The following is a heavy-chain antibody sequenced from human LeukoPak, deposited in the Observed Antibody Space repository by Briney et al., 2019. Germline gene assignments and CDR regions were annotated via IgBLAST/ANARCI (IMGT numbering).Heavy chain of an antibody. CDR2: VSLSGLT. J-gene: IGHJ4*02. D-gene: IGHD2-8*01. Sequence: SGTLSLTGGVSGGSITSTNWGSWVRQPPGKGLEWIGEVSLSGLTNYNPSLSSRVVMALDTSKNHLSLHLTSVTAADTAVYYCSRENGAFSPFGYWGQGYLVTVLS. CDR1: GGSITSTNW. CDR3: SRENGAFSPFGY. V-gene: IGHV4-4*02.